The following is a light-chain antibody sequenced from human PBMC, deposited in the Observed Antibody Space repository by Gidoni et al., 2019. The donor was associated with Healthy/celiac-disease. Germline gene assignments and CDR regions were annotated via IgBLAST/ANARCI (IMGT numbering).Light chain of an antibody. CDR1: QSVSSY. V-gene: IGKV3-11*01. CDR2: DAS. CDR3: QQRSNWPGT. Sequence: PATLSLSPGERATLSCRASQSVSSYLAWYQQKPGQAPRLLIYDASNRATGIPARFSGSGSGTDFTLTISSLEPEDFAVYYCQQRSNWPGTFGQGTKVEIK. J-gene: IGKJ1*01.